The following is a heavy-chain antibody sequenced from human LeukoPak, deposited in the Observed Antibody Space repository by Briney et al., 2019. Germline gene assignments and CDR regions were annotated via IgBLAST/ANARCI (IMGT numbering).Heavy chain of an antibody. CDR2: ISAYNGNT. CDR3: ARGPRYYDFWSGYLHHDY. Sequence: ASVKVSCKASGYTFTSYGISWVRQAPGQGLEWMGWISAYNGNTNYAQKLQGRVTMTTDTSTSTAYMELRSLRSDDTAVCYCARGPRYYDFWSGYLHHDYWGQGTLVTVSS. J-gene: IGHJ4*02. D-gene: IGHD3-3*01. CDR1: GYTFTSYG. V-gene: IGHV1-18*01.